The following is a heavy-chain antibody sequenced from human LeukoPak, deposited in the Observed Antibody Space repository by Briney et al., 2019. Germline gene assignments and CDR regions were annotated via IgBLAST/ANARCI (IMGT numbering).Heavy chain of an antibody. D-gene: IGHD3-22*01. V-gene: IGHV3-33*01. J-gene: IGHJ1*01. CDR1: GFTLRTYG. CDR3: VREVFDSSGYFGY. CDR2: RWSDGSTN. Sequence: GGSPRLFCAASGFTLRTYGIHWVRQAPGKGLEGGAVRWSDGSTNCYADSVKRRFPISRDNSKITVYLQMNSLRVEDTAVYYCVREVFDSSGYFGYWGQGPLVTVS.